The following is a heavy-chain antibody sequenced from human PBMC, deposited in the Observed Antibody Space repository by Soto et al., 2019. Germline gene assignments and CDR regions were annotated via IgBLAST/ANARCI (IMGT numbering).Heavy chain of an antibody. J-gene: IGHJ6*02. D-gene: IGHD5-18*01. CDR1: GGTFSSYT. Sequence: QVQLVQSGAEVKKPGSSVKVSCKASGGTFSSYTISWVRQAPGQGLEWMGRIIPILGIANYAQKFQGRVTITADKSTSTAYMELSSVRSEDTAVYYCARDLVDTAMAGLGNYYGMDVWGQGTTVTVSS. CDR2: IIPILGIA. V-gene: IGHV1-69*08. CDR3: ARDLVDTAMAGLGNYYGMDV.